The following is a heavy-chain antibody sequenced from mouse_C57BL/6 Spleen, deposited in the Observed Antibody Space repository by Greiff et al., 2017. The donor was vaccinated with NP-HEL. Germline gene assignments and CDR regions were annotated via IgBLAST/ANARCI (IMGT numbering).Heavy chain of an antibody. J-gene: IGHJ2*01. CDR1: GFTFSSYA. Sequence: EVKLVESGEGLVKPGGSLKLSCAASGFTFSSYAMSWVRQTPEKRLEWVAYISSGGDYLYYADTVKGRFTISRDNARNTLYLQMSSLKSEDTAMYYCTRAGYYYGSSYDYWGQGTTLTVSS. CDR3: TRAGYYYGSSYDY. V-gene: IGHV5-9-1*02. CDR2: ISSGGDYL. D-gene: IGHD1-1*01.